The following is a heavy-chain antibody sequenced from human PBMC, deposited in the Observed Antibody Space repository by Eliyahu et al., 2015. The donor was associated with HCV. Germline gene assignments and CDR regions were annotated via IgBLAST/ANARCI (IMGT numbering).Heavy chain of an antibody. D-gene: IGHD3-16*01. CDR1: GYVFSXWW. V-gene: IGHV5-51*01. CDR3: ARWGGPHTLSSWFDS. CDR2: IFPGDSRT. Sequence: EVQLVQSGAEVKKPGESLRISXXXSGYVFSXWWXPWGGQMPGQGLEWMGIIFPGDSRTRYSPSYQGQVTISADKSIRTAYLQWNSLKASDSAIYYCARWGGPHTLSSWFDSWGQGTLVTVSS. J-gene: IGHJ5*01.